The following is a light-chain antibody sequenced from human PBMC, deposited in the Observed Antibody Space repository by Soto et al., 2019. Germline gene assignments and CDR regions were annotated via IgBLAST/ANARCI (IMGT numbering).Light chain of an antibody. Sequence: DIVVTQSPLSLPVTPGEPASISCRSSQSLLHINGYNYLAWYQQRPGQTPRLLIYGTSNRATGVPDRFSGSGSGTDFTLTISRLEPEDFAVYYCQQYGSSGTFGQGTKVDIK. CDR3: QQYGSSGT. CDR1: QSLLHINGYNY. CDR2: GTS. J-gene: IGKJ1*01. V-gene: IGKV3-20*01.